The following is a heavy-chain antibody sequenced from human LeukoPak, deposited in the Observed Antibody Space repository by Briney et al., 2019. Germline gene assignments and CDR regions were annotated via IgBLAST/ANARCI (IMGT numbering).Heavy chain of an antibody. J-gene: IGHJ4*02. CDR1: GFTVSSNS. CDR3: ASITMVREGF. D-gene: IGHD3-10*01. Sequence: GSLRLSCTVSGFTVSSNSMSWVRQAPGKGLEWIGEINHSGSTNYNPSLKSRVTISVDTSKNQFSLKLSSVTAADTAVYYCASITMVREGFWGQGTLVTVSS. V-gene: IGHV4-34*01. CDR2: INHSGST.